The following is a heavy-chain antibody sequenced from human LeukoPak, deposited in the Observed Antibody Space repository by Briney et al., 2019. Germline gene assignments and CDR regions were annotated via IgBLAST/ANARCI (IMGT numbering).Heavy chain of an antibody. Sequence: ASVKVSCKASGYTFTGYYLHWVRQAPGQGLEWMGWINPNSGGTNYAQKFRDRVTMTRDTSTSTAYMELSRLRSDDTAVYYCARDPYSSSFYHWFDPWGQGTLVTVSS. CDR2: INPNSGGT. D-gene: IGHD6-13*01. J-gene: IGHJ5*02. CDR1: GYTFTGYY. CDR3: ARDPYSSSFYHWFDP. V-gene: IGHV1-2*02.